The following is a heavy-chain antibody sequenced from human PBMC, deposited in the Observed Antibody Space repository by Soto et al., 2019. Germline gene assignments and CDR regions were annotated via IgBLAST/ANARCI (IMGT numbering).Heavy chain of an antibody. CDR3: ARWGHPAVKAFDI. CDR2: IHYTGSR. D-gene: IGHD3-16*01. J-gene: IGHJ3*02. V-gene: IGHV4-59*02. Sequence: SETLSLTCTVSGASVNDYYWNWVRQPLGKGLEWIGFIHYTGSRIFNPSLQSRVTMSVDVSQNQFSLRLTSVTAADTAIYYCARWGHPAVKAFDIWGQRTTVTVSS. CDR1: GASVNDYY.